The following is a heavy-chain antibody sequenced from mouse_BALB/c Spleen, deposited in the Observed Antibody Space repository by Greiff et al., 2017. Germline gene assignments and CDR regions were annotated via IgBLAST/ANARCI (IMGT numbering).Heavy chain of an antibody. CDR2: INSNGGST. CDR3: ARDAGNYSYAMDY. Sequence: DVKLVESGGGLVQPGGSLKLSCAASGFTFSSYGMSWVRQTPDKRLELVATINSNGGSTYYPDSVKGRFTISRDNAKNTLYLQMSSLKSEDTAMYYCARDAGNYSYAMDYWGQGTSVTVSS. CDR1: GFTFSSYG. D-gene: IGHD2-1*01. V-gene: IGHV5-6-3*01. J-gene: IGHJ4*01.